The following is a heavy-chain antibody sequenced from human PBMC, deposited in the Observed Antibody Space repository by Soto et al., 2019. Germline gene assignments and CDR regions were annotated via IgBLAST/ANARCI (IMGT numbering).Heavy chain of an antibody. J-gene: IGHJ4*02. CDR3: YYFDY. CDR1: GYTFTSYH. V-gene: IGHV1-18*01. Sequence: ASVKVSCKASGYTFTSYHITWVRQAPGQGLEWMGWISAYNGNTNYAQNFQGRVSMTTDSSTTAADTAVYYCAATLDTAMASYYFDYWGQGTLVTVSS. D-gene: IGHD5-18*01. CDR2: ISAYNGNT.